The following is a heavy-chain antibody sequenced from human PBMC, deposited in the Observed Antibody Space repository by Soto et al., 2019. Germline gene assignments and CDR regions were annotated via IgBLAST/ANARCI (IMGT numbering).Heavy chain of an antibody. D-gene: IGHD5-12*01. V-gene: IGHV1-69*02. CDR3: AMTEYSGYRLEFDY. CDR1: GGTFSSYT. Sequence: SVKVSCKASGGTFSSYTISWVRQAPGQGLEWMGRIIPILGIANYAQKFQGRVTFTADNSTSTAYMELSSLRSEDTAVYYCAMTEYSGYRLEFDYWGQGTLVTVSS. CDR2: IIPILGIA. J-gene: IGHJ4*02.